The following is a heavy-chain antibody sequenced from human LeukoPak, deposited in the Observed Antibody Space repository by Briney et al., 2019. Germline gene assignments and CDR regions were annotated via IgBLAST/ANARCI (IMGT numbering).Heavy chain of an antibody. CDR3: ARGEGDY. CDR2: IKQDGSEK. V-gene: IGHV3-7*01. J-gene: IGHJ4*02. Sequence: GGSLRLSCAASGFTFSSYCMSWVRQAPGKGLEWVANIKQDGSEKYYVDSVKGRFTISRDNAKNSLYLQMNSLRAEDTAVYYCARGEGDYWGQGTLVTVSS. CDR1: GFTFSSYC.